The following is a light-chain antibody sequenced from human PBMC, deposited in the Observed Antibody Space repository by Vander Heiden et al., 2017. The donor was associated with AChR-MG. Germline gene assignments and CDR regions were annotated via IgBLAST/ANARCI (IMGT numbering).Light chain of an antibody. CDR3: AAWDDSLNGPV. CDR1: SSNIGSNT. Sequence: PGQRVTISCSGSSSNIGSNTVNWYQQLPGTAPKLLIYSNNQRPSGVPDRFSGSKSGTSASLEISGLQSEDEADYYCAAWDDSLNGPVFGGGTKLTVL. CDR2: SNN. V-gene: IGLV1-44*01. J-gene: IGLJ3*02.